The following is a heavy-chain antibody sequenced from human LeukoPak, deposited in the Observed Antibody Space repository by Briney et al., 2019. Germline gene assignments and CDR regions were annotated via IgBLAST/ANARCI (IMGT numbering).Heavy chain of an antibody. Sequence: SETLSLTCAVYGGSFSGYYRSWIRQPPGKGLEWIGEINHSGSTNYNPSLKGRVTISVDTSKNQFSLKLSSVTAADTAVYYCARGVTMVRGVIGWAHPFDYWGQGTLVTVSS. CDR2: INHSGST. V-gene: IGHV4-34*01. J-gene: IGHJ4*02. CDR3: ARGVTMVRGVIGWAHPFDY. D-gene: IGHD3-10*01. CDR1: GGSFSGYY.